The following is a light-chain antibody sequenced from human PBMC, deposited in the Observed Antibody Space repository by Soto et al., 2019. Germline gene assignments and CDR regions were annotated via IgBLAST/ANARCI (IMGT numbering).Light chain of an antibody. CDR1: RSISSW. J-gene: IGKJ5*01. V-gene: IGKV1-12*01. CDR2: DAS. Sequence: EIQMPQSPSTLSASVLDIFTITFLASRSISSWLAWYQQKPGKAPKLLIYDASNLQSGVPPRFSGSGSGTDFTLTISSLQPEDFATYFCQQANSFPITFGQGTRLEIK. CDR3: QQANSFPIT.